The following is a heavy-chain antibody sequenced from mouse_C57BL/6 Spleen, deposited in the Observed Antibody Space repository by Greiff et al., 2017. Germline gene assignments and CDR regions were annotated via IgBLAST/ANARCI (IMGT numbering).Heavy chain of an antibody. J-gene: IGHJ4*01. Sequence: VQLQQPGAELVRPGTSVKLSCKASGYTFTSYWMHWVKQRPGQGLEWIGVIDPSDSYTNYNQKFKGKATLTVDTSSSAAYMQLSSLTSEDSAVYYCARRANYYGSSMDYWGQGTSVTVSS. V-gene: IGHV1-59*01. D-gene: IGHD1-1*01. CDR2: IDPSDSYT. CDR3: ARRANYYGSSMDY. CDR1: GYTFTSYW.